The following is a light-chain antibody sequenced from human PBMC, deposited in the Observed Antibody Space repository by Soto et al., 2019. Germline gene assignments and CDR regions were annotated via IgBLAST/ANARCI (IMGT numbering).Light chain of an antibody. Sequence: QSVLTQPPSASGSPGQSVTISCTGTSSDVGGFNYVSWYQHHPGKVPKFMIYEVDKRPSGVPDRFSGSKSGNTAYLTISGLQAEDEAHYFCSSFVAGSSYVCGTGTKLTVL. J-gene: IGLJ1*01. V-gene: IGLV2-8*01. CDR3: SSFVAGSSYV. CDR2: EVD. CDR1: SSDVGGFNY.